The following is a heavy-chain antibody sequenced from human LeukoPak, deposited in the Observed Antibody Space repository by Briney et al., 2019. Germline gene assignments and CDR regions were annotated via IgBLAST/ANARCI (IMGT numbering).Heavy chain of an antibody. Sequence: PGGSLRLSCAASGFTFSDYYMSWIRQAPGKGLEWVSYISSSSSTIYYADSVKGRFTISRDNAKNSLYLQMNSLRAEDTAVYYCARDDHTAMGTFDYWGQGTLVTVSS. D-gene: IGHD5-18*01. CDR3: ARDDHTAMGTFDY. CDR1: GFTFSDYY. CDR2: ISSSSSTI. V-gene: IGHV3-11*04. J-gene: IGHJ4*02.